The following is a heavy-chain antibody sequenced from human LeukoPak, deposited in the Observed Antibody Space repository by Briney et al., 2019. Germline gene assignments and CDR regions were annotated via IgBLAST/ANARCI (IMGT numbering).Heavy chain of an antibody. CDR1: GFIFNNYA. CDR3: AKDNRRHYTSGPNPDSLH. V-gene: IGHV3-9*01. CDR2: ISWNSGTI. Sequence: GGSLRLSCAGSGFIFNNYAMHWVRQPPGKGLEWVSGISWNSGTIDYADSVRGRFTISRDNAKNSLYLQMDSLRVGDTAFYYCAKDNRRHYTSGPNPDSLHWGQGALVTVSS. D-gene: IGHD6-19*01. J-gene: IGHJ4*02.